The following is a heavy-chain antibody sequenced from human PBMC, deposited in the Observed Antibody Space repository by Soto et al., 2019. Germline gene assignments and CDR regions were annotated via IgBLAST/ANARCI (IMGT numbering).Heavy chain of an antibody. CDR2: IIPIFGTA. V-gene: IGHV1-69*12. CDR3: ARGNHRWLQLWYFDL. J-gene: IGHJ2*01. D-gene: IGHD5-12*01. Sequence: QVQLVQSGAEVKKPGSSVPVSCKASGGPFSSYPLSWGRQAPGQGLSWMGGIIPIFGTANYAQKFQGRVTITADESTSTAYMELSSLRSEDTAVYYCARGNHRWLQLWYFDLWGRGTLVTVSS. CDR1: GGPFSSYP.